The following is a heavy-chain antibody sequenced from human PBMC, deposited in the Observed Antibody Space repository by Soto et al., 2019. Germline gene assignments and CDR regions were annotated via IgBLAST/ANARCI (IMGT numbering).Heavy chain of an antibody. J-gene: IGHJ4*02. V-gene: IGHV1-18*01. CDR3: ARYCSSTSCDHYFDY. CDR2: ISPYNGDT. D-gene: IGHD2-2*01. CDR1: GYSFTNYD. Sequence: ASVKVSFKASGYSFTNYDISWLRQAPGQGLEWMGWISPYNGDTNYAQKLQGRVTMTTDTSTSTAYMELRSLRSDDTAVYYCARYCSSTSCDHYFDYWGQGTLVTV.